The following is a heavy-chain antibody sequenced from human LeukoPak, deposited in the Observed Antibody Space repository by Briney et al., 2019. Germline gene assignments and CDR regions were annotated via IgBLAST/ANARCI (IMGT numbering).Heavy chain of an antibody. Sequence: KASETLSLTCAVSGGSISSGGYSWSWIRQPPGKGLEWIGSIYPSGSTYYNPSLKSRVIISLDRSENQFSLKLTSVTAADTAVYYCARSPDDITTRTHYFDYWGQGTLVTVSS. CDR2: IYPSGST. CDR3: ARSPDDITTRTHYFDY. V-gene: IGHV4-30-2*01. CDR1: GGSISSGGYS. J-gene: IGHJ4*02. D-gene: IGHD6-6*01.